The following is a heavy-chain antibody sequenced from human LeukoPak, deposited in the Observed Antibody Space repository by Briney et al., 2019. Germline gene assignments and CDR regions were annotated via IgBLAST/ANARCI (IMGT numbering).Heavy chain of an antibody. J-gene: IGHJ6*04. Sequence: GGSLRLSCAASGCTFSSYAMSWVRQAPGKGLDWVSAISRTGGSTHYADSVKGRFTISSDNSKTTLYLQMNSLRAEDTAVYYCAKGVVPAASTYYYYYYGMDVWGKGTTVTVSS. D-gene: IGHD2-2*01. V-gene: IGHV3-23*01. CDR1: GCTFSSYA. CDR2: ISRTGGST. CDR3: AKGVVPAASTYYYYYYGMDV.